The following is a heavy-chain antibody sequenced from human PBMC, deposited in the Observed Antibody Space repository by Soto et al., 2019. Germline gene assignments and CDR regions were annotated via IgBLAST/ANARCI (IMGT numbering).Heavy chain of an antibody. CDR1: GFTFDDYA. J-gene: IGHJ4*02. CDR3: AALRPVGGTGY. V-gene: IGHV3-9*01. Sequence: EVQLVESGGGFVQPGRSLRLSCAASGFTFDDYAMHWVRQAPGKGLEWVSGISWNSGSIGYADSVKGRFTISRDNAKNSLYLQMNSLRAEDTALYYCAALRPVGGTGYWGQGTLVSVSS. D-gene: IGHD1-7*01. CDR2: ISWNSGSI.